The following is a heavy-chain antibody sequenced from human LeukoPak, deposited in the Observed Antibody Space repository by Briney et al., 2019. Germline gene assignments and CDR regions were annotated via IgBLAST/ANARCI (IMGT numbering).Heavy chain of an antibody. D-gene: IGHD1-26*01. CDR1: RFTFSSYG. Sequence: GGSLRLSCAASRFTFSSYGMHWVRQAPGKGLEWVAFIPYDGNNKYYADSVKGRFTISRDNSKNTLYLQMNSLGDEDTAVYYCVKDGDDSGSYLVYWGQGTLVTVSS. CDR3: VKDGDDSGSYLVY. J-gene: IGHJ4*02. CDR2: IPYDGNNK. V-gene: IGHV3-30*02.